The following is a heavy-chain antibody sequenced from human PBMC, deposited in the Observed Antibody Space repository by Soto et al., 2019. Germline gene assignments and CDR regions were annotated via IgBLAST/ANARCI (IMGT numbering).Heavy chain of an antibody. D-gene: IGHD5-12*01. Sequence: ASVKVSCKASGGTFSSYTISWVRQAPGQGLEWMRRIIPILGIANYAQKFQGRDTNTADKSTSTAYKEMSNLRYEDTAVYYCASVSGYDFRNWFDPWGQGTLVTVSS. CDR1: GGTFSSYT. J-gene: IGHJ5*02. CDR2: IIPILGIA. CDR3: ASVSGYDFRNWFDP. V-gene: IGHV1-69*02.